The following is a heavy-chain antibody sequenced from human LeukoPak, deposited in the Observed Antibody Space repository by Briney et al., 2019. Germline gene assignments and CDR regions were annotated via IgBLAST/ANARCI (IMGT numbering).Heavy chain of an antibody. V-gene: IGHV3-30*02. J-gene: IGHJ4*02. CDR3: AGSLGYCTSNVCYLKY. Sequence: PGGSLRLSCAASGFTFSSYGMHWVRQAPGKGLEWVAFIRYDGSFKYYSDSVKGRFTISRDNSKNTLYLQMNSLRAEDTAVYYCAGSLGYCTSNVCYLKYWGQGTLVTVSS. CDR1: GFTFSSYG. CDR2: IRYDGSFK. D-gene: IGHD2-8*01.